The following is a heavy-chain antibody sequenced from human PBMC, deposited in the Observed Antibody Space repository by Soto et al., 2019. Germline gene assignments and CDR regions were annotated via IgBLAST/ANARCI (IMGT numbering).Heavy chain of an antibody. V-gene: IGHV1-18*01. Sequence: QIHLVQSGPEVRKPGASVKLSCKTSGYTFITYGLTWVRQAPGEGLEWMGWINPYSGNTAFAEKFQDRITVTTDTSTDTAYMELEHLDSDDTAVYYCAKNAVSGDYASHLDYWGQGTLVAVST. CDR2: INPYSGNT. D-gene: IGHD4-17*01. J-gene: IGHJ4*02. CDR3: AKNAVSGDYASHLDY. CDR1: GYTFITYG.